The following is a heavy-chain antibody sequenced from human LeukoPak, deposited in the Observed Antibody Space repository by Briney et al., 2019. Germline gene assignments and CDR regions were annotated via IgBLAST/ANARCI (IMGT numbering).Heavy chain of an antibody. Sequence: GGSLRLSCVASGFTFSSYSMNWVRQAPGKGLEWVSSISSSSSYIYYADSVKGRFTFSRDNAKNSLYLQMNSLRAEDTAVYYCARAGGDDVLLWFGGLYYYYYMDVWGKGTTVTISS. D-gene: IGHD3-10*01. CDR3: ARAGGDDVLLWFGGLYYYYYMDV. V-gene: IGHV3-21*01. CDR2: ISSSSSYI. CDR1: GFTFSSYS. J-gene: IGHJ6*03.